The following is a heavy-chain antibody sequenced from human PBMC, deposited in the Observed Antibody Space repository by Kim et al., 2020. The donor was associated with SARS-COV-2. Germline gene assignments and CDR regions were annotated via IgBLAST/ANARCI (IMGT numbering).Heavy chain of an antibody. V-gene: IGHV1-18*01. CDR2: ISAYNGNT. Sequence: ASVKVSCKASGYTFTSYGISWVRQAPGQGLEWMGWISAYNGNTNYAQKLQGRVTMTTDTSTSTAYMELRSLRSDDTAVYYCARDWHIVVVPASKHYYYYGMDVWGQGTTVTVSS. J-gene: IGHJ6*02. D-gene: IGHD2-2*01. CDR1: GYTFTSYG. CDR3: ARDWHIVVVPASKHYYYYGMDV.